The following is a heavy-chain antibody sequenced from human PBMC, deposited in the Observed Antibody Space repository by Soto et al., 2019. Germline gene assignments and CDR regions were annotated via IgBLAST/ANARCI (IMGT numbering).Heavy chain of an antibody. CDR3: IIWGSRTYYYYGMDV. CDR1: GFNFGSYA. D-gene: IGHD3-10*01. CDR2: SSPSGATT. J-gene: IGHJ6*02. Sequence: GGSLRLSCVASGFNFGSYAMNWVRLAPGRGLEWVSTSSPSGATTYYTDSVKGRFTISRDNSKNTLYLQMNSLRAVDTAVYYCIIWGSRTYYYYGMDVWGQGTTVTVSS. V-gene: IGHV3-23*01.